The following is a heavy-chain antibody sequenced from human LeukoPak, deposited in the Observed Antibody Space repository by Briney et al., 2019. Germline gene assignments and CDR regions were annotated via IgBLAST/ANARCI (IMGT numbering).Heavy chain of an antibody. V-gene: IGHV1-2*02. J-gene: IGHJ6*03. Sequence: ASVKVSCKASGYTFTGYYMHWVRQAPGQGLEWMGWINPNSGGTNYAQKFQGRVTMTRDTSISTAYMELRSLRSDDTAVYYCAREVNVLLWFGELSDYYFYVDVWGKGTTVTVSS. CDR1: GYTFTGYY. CDR3: AREVNVLLWFGELSDYYFYVDV. CDR2: INPNSGGT. D-gene: IGHD3-10*01.